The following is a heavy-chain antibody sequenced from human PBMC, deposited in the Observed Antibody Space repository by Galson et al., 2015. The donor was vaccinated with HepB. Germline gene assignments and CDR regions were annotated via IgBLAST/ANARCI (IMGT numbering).Heavy chain of an antibody. CDR1: GFSFSTTA. CDR2: ISGSGDST. Sequence: SLRLSCAVSGFSFSTTAMSWVRQAPGKGLECVSAISGSGDSTYYADSVKGRFTISRDNSKDTLYLQMTSLEDEDTAVYYCAKNDTYRGFDHWGQGTLVTVSS. J-gene: IGHJ4*02. V-gene: IGHV3-23*01. CDR3: AKNDTYRGFDH. D-gene: IGHD1-14*01.